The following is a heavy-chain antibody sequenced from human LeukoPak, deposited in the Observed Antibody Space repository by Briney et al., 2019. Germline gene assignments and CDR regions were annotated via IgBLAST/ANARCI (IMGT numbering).Heavy chain of an antibody. CDR3: ARGTWIQLWLPTGYYYYMDV. V-gene: IGHV4-34*01. D-gene: IGHD5-18*01. CDR1: GGSFSGYY. CDR2: INHSGST. J-gene: IGHJ6*03. Sequence: SETLSLTCAVYGGSFSGYYWSWIRQPPGKGLEWIGEINHSGSTNYNPSLESRVTISVDTSKNQFSLKLSSVTAADTAVYYCARGTWIQLWLPTGYYYYMDVWGKGTTVTVSS.